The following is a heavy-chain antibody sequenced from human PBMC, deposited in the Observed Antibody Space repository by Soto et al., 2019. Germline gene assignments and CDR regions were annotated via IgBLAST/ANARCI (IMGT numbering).Heavy chain of an antibody. V-gene: IGHV1-46*01. D-gene: IGHD6-19*01. CDR3: ARDPRDSSGWYRRSYYYYGMDV. CDR2: INPSGGST. Sequence: GASVKVSCKASGYTFTSYYMHWVRQAPGQGLEWMGIINPSGGSTSYAQKFQGRVTMTRDTSTSTVYMELSGLRSEDTAVYYCARDPRDSSGWYRRSYYYYGMDVWGQGTTVTVSS. CDR1: GYTFTSYY. J-gene: IGHJ6*02.